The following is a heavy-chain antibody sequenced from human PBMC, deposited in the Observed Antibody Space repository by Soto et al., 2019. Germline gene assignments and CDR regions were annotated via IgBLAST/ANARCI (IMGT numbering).Heavy chain of an antibody. J-gene: IGHJ6*02. CDR3: AKDIAVAGAGGMDV. CDR1: GFTFDDYT. Sequence: GGSLRLACAASGFTFDDYTMHWVRQAPGKGLEWVSLISWDGGSTYYADSVKGRFTISRDNSKNSLYLQMNSLRTEDTALYYCAKDIAVAGAGGMDVWGQGTTVTAP. CDR2: ISWDGGST. D-gene: IGHD6-19*01. V-gene: IGHV3-43*01.